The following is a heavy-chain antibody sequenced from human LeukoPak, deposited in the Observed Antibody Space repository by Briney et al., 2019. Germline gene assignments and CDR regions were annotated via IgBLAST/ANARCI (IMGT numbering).Heavy chain of an antibody. V-gene: IGHV3-23*01. Sequence: GGSLRLSCAASGFTFSSYAMSWVRQAPGKGLEWVSAISGSGTTTYYADSVKGRFTISRDNSKNTLYLQMNSLRAEDTAVYYCAKGSLGSWYYFDYWGQGTLVTVSS. CDR2: ISGSGTTT. CDR1: GFTFSSYA. J-gene: IGHJ4*02. CDR3: AKGSLGSWYYFDY. D-gene: IGHD6-13*01.